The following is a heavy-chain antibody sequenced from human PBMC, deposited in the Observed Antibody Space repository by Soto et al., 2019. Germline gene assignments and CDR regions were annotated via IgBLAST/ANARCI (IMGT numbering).Heavy chain of an antibody. CDR1: GFTFSSYN. CDR3: ARARCSSGQCYYFAY. Sequence: EVQLVESGEGLVQPGGSLRLSCAASGFTFSSYNIHWIRQAPGKGLEFVSAISRSGDRTYYADSVKGRFTITRDNSKNTVWLQRGSLRAEDMAVYYCARARCSSGQCYYFAYWGRGALVSVSS. CDR2: ISRSGDRT. D-gene: IGHD2-15*01. J-gene: IGHJ4*02. V-gene: IGHV3-64*02.